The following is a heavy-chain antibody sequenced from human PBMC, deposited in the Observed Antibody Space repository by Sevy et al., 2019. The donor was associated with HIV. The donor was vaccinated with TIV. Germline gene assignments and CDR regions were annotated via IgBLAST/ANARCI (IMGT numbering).Heavy chain of an antibody. D-gene: IGHD6-13*01. CDR3: ARDPIAAAGPV. CDR1: GYSISSGYY. CDR2: IYHSGST. V-gene: IGHV4-38-2*02. J-gene: IGHJ4*02. Sequence: SETLSLTCAVSGYSISSGYYWGWIRQPPGKGLEWIGSIYHSGSTYYNPSLKSRVTISVDTSKNQFSLKLSSVTAADTAAYYCARDPIAAAGPVWGQGTLVTVSS.